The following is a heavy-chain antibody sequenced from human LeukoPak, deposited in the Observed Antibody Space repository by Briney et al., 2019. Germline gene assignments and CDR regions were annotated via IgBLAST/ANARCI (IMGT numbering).Heavy chain of an antibody. J-gene: IGHJ4*02. CDR3: AREAVPDSSSWYHRDYYFDY. CDR2: IKQDGSEK. D-gene: IGHD6-13*01. CDR1: GFTFSDYY. Sequence: GGSLRLSCAASGFTFSDYYMSWVRQAPGKGLEWVANIKQDGSEKYYVDSVKGRFTISRDNAKNSLYLQMNSLRAEDTAVYYCAREAVPDSSSWYHRDYYFDYWGQGTLVTVSS. V-gene: IGHV3-7*01.